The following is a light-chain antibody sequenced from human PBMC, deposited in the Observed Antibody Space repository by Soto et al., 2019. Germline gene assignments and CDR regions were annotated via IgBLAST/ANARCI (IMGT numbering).Light chain of an antibody. Sequence: SYELTQPPSVSVAPGQMANITCLRTNIGSDSVHWYQQMPGQAPVLLLSDDTDRPSGIPERFFGSSSGNTATLTITRVAAGDEADYYCQVWDSNTDHWVFGGGTQLTVL. V-gene: IGLV3-21*02. CDR1: NIGSDS. CDR3: QVWDSNTDHWV. CDR2: DDT. J-gene: IGLJ3*02.